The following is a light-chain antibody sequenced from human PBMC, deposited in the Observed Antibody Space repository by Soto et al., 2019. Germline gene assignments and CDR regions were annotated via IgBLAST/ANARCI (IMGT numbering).Light chain of an antibody. CDR3: MKATHWPYT. CDR2: KVS. J-gene: IGKJ2*01. Sequence: DVVMTQSPLSLPVTPGQPASISCRSSQSLVNVDGNTYLSWFQQRPVQSPRRLIYKVSDRDSGVPDRFSGSESGTDFTLKISRVEAEDVGVYFCMKATHWPYTFDQGTKLEIK. V-gene: IGKV2-30*01. CDR1: QSLVNVDGNTY.